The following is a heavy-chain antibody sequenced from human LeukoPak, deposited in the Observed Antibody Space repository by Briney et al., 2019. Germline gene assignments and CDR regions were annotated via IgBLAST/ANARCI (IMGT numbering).Heavy chain of an antibody. V-gene: IGHV4-61*01. CDR3: ARSSGYGEYFDN. J-gene: IGHJ4*02. CDR2: IYYSGST. D-gene: IGHD5-12*01. Sequence: KPSETLSLTCTVSGGSVSSGSYYWSWIRQPPGKGLEWVGYIYYSGSTNYNPSLKSRVTISVDTSKNQFSLKLSSVTAADTAVYYCARSSGYGEYFDNWGQGMLVTVSS. CDR1: GGSVSSGSYY.